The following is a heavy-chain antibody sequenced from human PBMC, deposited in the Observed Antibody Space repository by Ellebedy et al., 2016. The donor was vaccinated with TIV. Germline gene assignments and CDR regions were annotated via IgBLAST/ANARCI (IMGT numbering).Heavy chain of an antibody. D-gene: IGHD3-10*01. CDR3: AREVWFGEPKGYFDY. V-gene: IGHV3-30-3*01. J-gene: IGHJ4*02. Sequence: GESLKISXAASGFTFSSYAMHWVRQAPGKGLEWVAVISYDGSNKYYADSVKGRFTISRDNSKNTLYLQMNSLRAEDTAVYYCAREVWFGEPKGYFDYWGQGTLVTVSS. CDR2: ISYDGSNK. CDR1: GFTFSSYA.